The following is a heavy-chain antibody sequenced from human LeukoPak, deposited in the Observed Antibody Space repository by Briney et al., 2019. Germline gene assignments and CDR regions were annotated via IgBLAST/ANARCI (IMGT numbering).Heavy chain of an antibody. V-gene: IGHV4-30-4*08. D-gene: IGHD6-6*01. CDR2: IYYSGST. Sequence: PSETLSLTCTVSGGSISSGDYYWSWIRQPPGKGLEWIGYIYYSGSTYYNPSLKSRVTISVDTSKNQFSLKLSSVTAADTAVYYCRIVEYSSSHPQYYYYYYYMDVWGKGTTVTVSS. CDR1: GGSISSGDYY. CDR3: RIVEYSSSHPQYYYYYYYMDV. J-gene: IGHJ6*03.